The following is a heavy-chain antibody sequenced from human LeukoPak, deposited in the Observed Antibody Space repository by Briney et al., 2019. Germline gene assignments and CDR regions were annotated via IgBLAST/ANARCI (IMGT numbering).Heavy chain of an antibody. D-gene: IGHD3-10*01. CDR3: ARGQNFGSGSYYNY. CDR2: LWYDGSHK. CDR1: GFTFSNAW. V-gene: IGHV3-33*08. Sequence: GGSLRLSCAASGFTFSNAWMSWVRQAPGKGLEWVAALWYDGSHKYYADSVKGRLTISRDNSKNTLYLQMNSLRAEDTAVYYCARGQNFGSGSYYNYWGQGTLVTVSS. J-gene: IGHJ4*02.